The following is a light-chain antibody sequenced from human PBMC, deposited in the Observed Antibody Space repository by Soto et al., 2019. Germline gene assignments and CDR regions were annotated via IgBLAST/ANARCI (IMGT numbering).Light chain of an antibody. CDR1: SSNVGTNT. CDR2: SNN. J-gene: IGLJ2*01. CDR3: ATWDDILNGPV. V-gene: IGLV1-44*01. Sequence: QAVVTQPPSASGTPGQSVTISCSGSSSNVGTNTVSWYLQLPGTAPKLLIYSNNLRPSGVPDRFSASRSGTSASLAISGLQSGDEADYYCATWDDILNGPVFGGGTKLTVL.